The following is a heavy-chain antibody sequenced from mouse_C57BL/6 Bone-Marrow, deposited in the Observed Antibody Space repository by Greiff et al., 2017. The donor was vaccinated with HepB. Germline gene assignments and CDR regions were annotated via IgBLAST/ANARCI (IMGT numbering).Heavy chain of an antibody. CDR1: GYTFTSYG. D-gene: IGHD1-1*01. Sequence: QVHVKQSGAELARPGASVKLSCKASGYTFTSYGISWVKQRTGQGLEWIGEIYPRSGNTYYNEKFKGKATLTADKSSSTAYMELRSLTSEDSAVYFCARSPSIYYYGSSYFYYAMDYWGQGTSVTVSS. J-gene: IGHJ4*01. V-gene: IGHV1-81*01. CDR2: IYPRSGNT. CDR3: ARSPSIYYYGSSYFYYAMDY.